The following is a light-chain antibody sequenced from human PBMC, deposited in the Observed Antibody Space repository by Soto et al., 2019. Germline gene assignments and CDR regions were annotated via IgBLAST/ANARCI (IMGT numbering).Light chain of an antibody. CDR2: GAS. J-gene: IGKJ2*01. Sequence: EIVMTHSPATLSVSPGERATLSCRARQSVSNNLAWYQQKPGQAPRLLIYGASTRATAIPARFSGSGSGTEFTLTISSLQSEDFAVYFCQQYDNWPDTFGQGNKLESK. CDR1: QSVSNN. V-gene: IGKV3-15*01. CDR3: QQYDNWPDT.